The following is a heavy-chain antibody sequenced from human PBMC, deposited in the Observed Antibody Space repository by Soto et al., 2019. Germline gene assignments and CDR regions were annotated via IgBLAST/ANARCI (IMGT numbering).Heavy chain of an antibody. CDR1: GGTFSSYA. Sequence: SVKVSCKASGGTFSSYAISWVRQAPGQGLEWMGGIIPIFGTANYAQKFQDRVTITADESTSTAYMELSSLRSEDTAVYYCARSRYSSSTGMDVWGQGTTVTVSS. V-gene: IGHV1-69*13. J-gene: IGHJ6*02. CDR2: IIPIFGTA. CDR3: ARSRYSSSTGMDV. D-gene: IGHD6-6*01.